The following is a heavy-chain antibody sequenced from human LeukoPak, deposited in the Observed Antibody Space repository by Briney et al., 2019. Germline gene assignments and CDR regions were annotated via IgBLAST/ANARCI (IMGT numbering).Heavy chain of an antibody. Sequence: SETLSLTCAVYGGSVSAYYWSWIRQPAGKGLEWIGRIYTSGSTNYNPSLKSRVTISVDTSKNQFSLRLSSVTAADTAVYYCARGRDSRGYQFMGFDSWGQGTLVTVSS. CDR2: IYTSGST. CDR1: GGSVSAYY. D-gene: IGHD3-22*01. V-gene: IGHV4-59*10. J-gene: IGHJ4*02. CDR3: ARGRDSRGYQFMGFDS.